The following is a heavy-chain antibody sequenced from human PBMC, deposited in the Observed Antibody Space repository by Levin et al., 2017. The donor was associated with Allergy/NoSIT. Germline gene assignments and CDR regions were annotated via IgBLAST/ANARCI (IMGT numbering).Heavy chain of an antibody. Sequence: SQTLSLPFSFSFFSLLFSSFLFLLPPPFQGLAWLGEIHQSGATNYYPSLESRVTISVDTSRHQFFLNLTSVSAADTAVYYCARILIGDAYPGDIWGQGTMVTVSS. V-gene: IGHV4-34*01. CDR3: ARILIGDAYPGDI. D-gene: IGHD2-15*01. CDR1: FFSLLFSS. J-gene: IGHJ3*02. CDR2: IHQSGAT.